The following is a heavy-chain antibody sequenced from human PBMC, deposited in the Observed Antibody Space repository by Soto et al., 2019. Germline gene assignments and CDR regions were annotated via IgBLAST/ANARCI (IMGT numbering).Heavy chain of an antibody. CDR1: GGTFDSYS. J-gene: IGHJ3*01. CDR3: ATGAVGGRQQLVRDAFDF. V-gene: IGHV1-69*04. D-gene: IGHD6-13*01. CDR2: VAPIFDFS. Sequence: QVQLVQSGAEVKKPGSSLRVSCRASGGTFDSYSISWVRQAPGQGLEWLGKVAPIFDFSRYAPKFQGRVTITADKSTSIAYVALSGLTSEDTAVYYCATGAVGGRQQLVRDAFDFWGQGTKVTVSS.